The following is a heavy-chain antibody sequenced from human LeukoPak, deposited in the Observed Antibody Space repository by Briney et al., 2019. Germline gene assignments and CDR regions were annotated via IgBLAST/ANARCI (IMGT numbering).Heavy chain of an antibody. V-gene: IGHV4-34*01. CDR3: ARARSVPAAMTVRHAFDI. Sequence: SETLSLTCAVYGGSFSGYYWSWIRQPPGKGLEWIGEINHSGSTNYNPSLKSRVTISVDTSKNQFSLKLSSVTAADTAVYYCARARSVPAAMTVRHAFDIWGLGTMVTVSS. CDR2: INHSGST. CDR1: GGSFSGYY. J-gene: IGHJ3*02. D-gene: IGHD2-2*01.